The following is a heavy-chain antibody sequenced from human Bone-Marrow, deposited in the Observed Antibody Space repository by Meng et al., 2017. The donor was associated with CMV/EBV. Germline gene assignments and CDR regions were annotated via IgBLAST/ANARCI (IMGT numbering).Heavy chain of an antibody. V-gene: IGHV3-43D*03. D-gene: IGHD2-2*02. CDR1: GLTLDDYA. CDR2: ISWDGGST. CDR3: AKDGYCGSTSSYTWPLYYYYYGMDV. Sequence: GGRRRPSCAASGLTLDDYAMHWVRQVPGKGLEWVSLISWDGGSTYYADSVKGRFTIYRDNSKNSLYQQMNSLRGEDTALYYCAKDGYCGSTSSYTWPLYYYYYGMDVWGQGTTVTVSS. J-gene: IGHJ6*02.